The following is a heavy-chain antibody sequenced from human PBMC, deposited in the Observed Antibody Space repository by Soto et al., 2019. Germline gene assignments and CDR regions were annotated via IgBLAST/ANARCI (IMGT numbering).Heavy chain of an antibody. CDR1: GFTFSSYG. CDR3: ARDLGPEGRVVYYYYYMDV. D-gene: IGHD3-3*01. Sequence: QVQLVESGGGVVQPGRSLRLSCAASGFTFSSYGMHWVRQAPGKGLEWVAVIWYDGSNKYYADSVKGRFTISRDNSKNTLYLQMNSLRAEDTAVYYCARDLGPEGRVVYYYYYMDVWGKGTTVTVSS. CDR2: IWYDGSNK. V-gene: IGHV3-33*01. J-gene: IGHJ6*03.